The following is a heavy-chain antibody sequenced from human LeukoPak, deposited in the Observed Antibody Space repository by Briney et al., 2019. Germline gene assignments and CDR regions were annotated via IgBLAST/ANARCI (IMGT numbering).Heavy chain of an antibody. CDR2: ISSSSSTI. CDR1: GFTFSSYS. V-gene: IGHV3-48*04. Sequence: AGGSLRLSCAASGFTFSSYSMNWVRQAPGKGLEWVSYISSSSSTIYYADSVKGRFTISRDNAKNSLYLQMNSLRAEDTAVYYCARAMHYYDSSGYYYSDEGGDFDYWGQGTLVTVSS. CDR3: ARAMHYYDSSGYYYSDEGGDFDY. D-gene: IGHD3-22*01. J-gene: IGHJ4*02.